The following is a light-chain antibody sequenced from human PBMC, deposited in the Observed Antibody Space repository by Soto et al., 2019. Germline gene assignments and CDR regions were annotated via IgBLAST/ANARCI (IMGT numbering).Light chain of an antibody. V-gene: IGKV4-1*01. CDR2: WAS. CDR3: QHYLSSRT. J-gene: IGKJ1*01. CDR1: QSVLYSSNNKNY. Sequence: DIVMTQSPDSLAVSLGERATINCKSSQSVLYSSNNKNYLAWYQQKPGQPPKLLIYWASTRESGVPDRFSGSGSGTDFTLTISSLQAEDVAVYYCQHYLSSRTFGQGTKVEIK.